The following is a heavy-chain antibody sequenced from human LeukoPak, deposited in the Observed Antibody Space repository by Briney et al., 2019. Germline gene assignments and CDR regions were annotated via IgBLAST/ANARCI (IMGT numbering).Heavy chain of an antibody. J-gene: IGHJ4*02. CDR3: AREAALTWIQLWLGLDY. CDR1: GFTFSSYS. V-gene: IGHV3-48*02. D-gene: IGHD5-18*01. CDR2: ISSSSSTI. Sequence: GGSLRLSCAASGFTFSSYSMNWVRQAPGKGLEWVPYISSSSSTIYYADSVKGRFTISRDNAKDSLYLQMNSLRDEDTAVYYCAREAALTWIQLWLGLDYWGQGTLVTVSS.